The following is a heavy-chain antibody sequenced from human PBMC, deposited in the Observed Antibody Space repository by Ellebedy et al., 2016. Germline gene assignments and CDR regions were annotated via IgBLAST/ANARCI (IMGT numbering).Heavy chain of an antibody. J-gene: IGHJ4*02. CDR3: ARDPDYYMVRGVPVDY. CDR1: GGTFSSYA. Sequence: ASVKVSCKASGGTFSSYAISWVRQAPGQGLEWMGRIIPILGIANYAQKFQGRVTITADKSTSTAYMELSSLRSEDTAVYYCARDPDYYMVRGVPVDYWGQGTLVTVSS. V-gene: IGHV1-69*04. CDR2: IIPILGIA. D-gene: IGHD3-10*01.